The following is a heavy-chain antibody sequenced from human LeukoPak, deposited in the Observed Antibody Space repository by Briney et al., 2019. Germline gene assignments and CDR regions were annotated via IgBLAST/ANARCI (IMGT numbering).Heavy chain of an antibody. CDR3: ARGAGVITGTTPTDY. CDR2: INPNSGGT. Sequence: GASVKVSCKASGYTFNGYYMHWVRQAPGQGLEWMGWINPNSGGTNYAQKFQGWVTMTRDTSISTAYMELSRLRSDDTAVYYCARGAGVITGTTPTDYWGQGTLVTVSS. J-gene: IGHJ4*02. CDR1: GYTFNGYY. D-gene: IGHD1-20*01. V-gene: IGHV1-2*04.